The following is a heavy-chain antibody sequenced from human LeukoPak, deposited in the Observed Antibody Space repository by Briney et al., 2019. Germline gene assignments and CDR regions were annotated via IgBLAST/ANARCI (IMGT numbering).Heavy chain of an antibody. J-gene: IGHJ5*02. CDR2: IIPIFGTA. CDR3: ARGNTVTTGWFDP. Sequence: GASVKVSCKASGGTFCSYAISWVRQAPGQGLEWMGGIIPIFGTANYAQKFQGRVTITADKSTSTAYMELSSLRSEDTAVYYCARGNTVTTGWFDPWGQGTLVTVSS. V-gene: IGHV1-69*06. D-gene: IGHD4-17*01. CDR1: GGTFCSYA.